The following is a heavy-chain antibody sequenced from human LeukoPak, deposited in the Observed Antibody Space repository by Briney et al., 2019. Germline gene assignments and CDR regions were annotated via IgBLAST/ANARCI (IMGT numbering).Heavy chain of an antibody. D-gene: IGHD3-22*01. CDR1: GFTFDDYG. J-gene: IGHJ4*02. CDR2: INWNGGST. V-gene: IGHV3-20*04. CDR3: ARDIFWPNYYDSSGPPRGY. Sequence: GGSLRLSCAASGFTFDDYGMSWVRQAPGKGLEWVSGINWNGGSTGYADSVKGRFTISRDNAKNSLYLQMNSLRAEDTALYYCARDIFWPNYYDSSGPPRGYWGQGTLVTVSS.